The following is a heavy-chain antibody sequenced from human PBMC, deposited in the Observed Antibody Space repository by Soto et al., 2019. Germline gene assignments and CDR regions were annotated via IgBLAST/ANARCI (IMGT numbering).Heavy chain of an antibody. CDR1: GFAFSNYE. Sequence: EVQLVESGGGLVQPGGSLRLSCAASGFAFSNYEMNWVRQAPGKGLEWVSYISLSGSTIYYADSVKGRFTISRDDDKNSLYLQMDSLRADDTAVYYCARESFSASPNFFDYWGQGTLVTVSS. V-gene: IGHV3-48*03. D-gene: IGHD3-3*02. J-gene: IGHJ4*02. CDR2: ISLSGSTI. CDR3: ARESFSASPNFFDY.